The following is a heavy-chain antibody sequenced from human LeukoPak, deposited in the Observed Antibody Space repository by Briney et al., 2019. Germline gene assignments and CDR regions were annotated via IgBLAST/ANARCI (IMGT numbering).Heavy chain of an antibody. V-gene: IGHV4-38-2*01. J-gene: IGHJ6*04. D-gene: IGHD3-10*01. Sequence: SETLSLTCAVSGYSIGSGFYWGWIRQPPGKGLEWIGSIFHSGSTYHNPSLKSRVTISVDTSKNQFSLKLNSVTAADTALYYCARASGSYGSGSYYYSGMDVWGKGTTVTVSS. CDR2: IFHSGST. CDR1: GYSIGSGFY. CDR3: ARASGSYGSGSYYYSGMDV.